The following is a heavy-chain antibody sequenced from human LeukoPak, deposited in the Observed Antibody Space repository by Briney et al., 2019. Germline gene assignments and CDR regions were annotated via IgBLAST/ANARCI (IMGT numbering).Heavy chain of an antibody. CDR3: AKDPTYYYDSSGYSDY. V-gene: IGHV3-23*01. CDR1: GFTFSSYA. CDR2: ISGSGGST. J-gene: IGHJ4*02. D-gene: IGHD3-22*01. Sequence: GSLRLSCAASGFTFSSYAMSWVRQGPGEGLECVSAISGSGGSTYYADSVKGRFTISRDNSKNRLYLQMNSLRAEDTAVYYCAKDPTYYYDSSGYSDYWGQGTLVTVSS.